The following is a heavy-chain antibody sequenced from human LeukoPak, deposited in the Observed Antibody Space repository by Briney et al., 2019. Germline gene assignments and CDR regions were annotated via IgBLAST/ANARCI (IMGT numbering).Heavy chain of an antibody. CDR1: GYSISSDYY. V-gene: IGHV4-38-2*02. J-gene: IGHJ4*02. CDR2: VSHSGST. CDR3: ARERIERYTYASSDFDY. Sequence: KASETLSLTCTVSGYSISSDYYWGWIRQPPGKGLEWIASVSHSGSTYYNPSLKSRVTISVDTSKNQLSLKVTSVTAADTALYYCARERIERYTYASSDFDYWGRGTLVTVSS. D-gene: IGHD5-18*01.